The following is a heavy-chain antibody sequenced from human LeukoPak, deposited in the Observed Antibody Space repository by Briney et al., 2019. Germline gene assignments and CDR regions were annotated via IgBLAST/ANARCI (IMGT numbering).Heavy chain of an antibody. D-gene: IGHD4-17*01. CDR2: INPSGGST. J-gene: IGHJ4*02. Sequence: ASVTVSCKTSGYTFTNYLIHWVRQAPGLGHEWMGIINPSGGSTSYAQKFQGRVTMTRDTSTSTVYMELSSLRSEDTAVYYCARDQTTVTTVGDYWGQGTLVTVSS. CDR1: GYTFTNYL. V-gene: IGHV1-46*01. CDR3: ARDQTTVTTVGDY.